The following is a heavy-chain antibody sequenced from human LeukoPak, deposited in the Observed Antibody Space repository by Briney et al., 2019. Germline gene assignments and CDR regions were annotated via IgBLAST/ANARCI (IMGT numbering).Heavy chain of an antibody. J-gene: IGHJ6*03. CDR1: GYIFTSYD. D-gene: IGHD6-19*01. CDR2: MNPNSGNT. V-gene: IGHV1-8*01. CDR3: ARGRRSSLPMDV. Sequence: ASVEVAFKASGYIFTSYDINWVRQATGQGLEWMGWMNPNSGNTGYAQKFQGRVTMTRNTSISTAYMELSSLRSADTAVYYCARGRRSSLPMDVWGKGTTVTVSS.